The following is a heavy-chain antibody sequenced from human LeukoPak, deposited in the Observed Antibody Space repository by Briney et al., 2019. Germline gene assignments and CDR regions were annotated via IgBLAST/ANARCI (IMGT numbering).Heavy chain of an antibody. D-gene: IGHD1-26*01. CDR2: ISSSSSTI. Sequence: GGALRLSCAASGCTFSSYSMNWVRQAPGKGLEWVSYISSSSSTIYYADSVKGRFTISRANAKNSLSLQPHRPRAEDTAVYHCARIQRGRSNLGSDYWGQGTLVTVSS. CDR3: ARIQRGRSNLGSDY. CDR1: GCTFSSYS. J-gene: IGHJ4*02. V-gene: IGHV3-48*01.